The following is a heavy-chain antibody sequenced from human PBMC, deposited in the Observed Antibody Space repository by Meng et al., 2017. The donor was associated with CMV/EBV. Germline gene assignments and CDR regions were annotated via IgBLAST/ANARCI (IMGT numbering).Heavy chain of an antibody. CDR2: ISSSSSYI. CDR1: GFTFSRYS. D-gene: IGHD7-27*01. V-gene: IGHV3-21*01. Sequence: GGSLRLSCAATGFTFSRYSMNWVRQAPGKGLEWVSSISSSSSYIYYADSVKGRFTISRDNAKNSLYLQMNSLRAEDTAVYYCASLELGIEGGSRGQGTLVTVSS. J-gene: IGHJ4*02. CDR3: ASLELGIEGGS.